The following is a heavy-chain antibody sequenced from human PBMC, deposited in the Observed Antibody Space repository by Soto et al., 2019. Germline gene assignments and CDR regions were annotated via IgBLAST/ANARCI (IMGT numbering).Heavy chain of an antibody. CDR1: GGSISSGGYS. CDR2: IFYSGST. J-gene: IGHJ4*02. Sequence: QMQLQESGPGLVKPSQTLSLTCTVSGGSISSGGYSWSWIRQHPGKGLEWIGYIFYSGSTSYNPSLKSRVTISVDTSKNQFSLKVSSVTAADTAVYYCARGVLHWGQGTLVTVSS. V-gene: IGHV4-31*03. CDR3: ARGVLH.